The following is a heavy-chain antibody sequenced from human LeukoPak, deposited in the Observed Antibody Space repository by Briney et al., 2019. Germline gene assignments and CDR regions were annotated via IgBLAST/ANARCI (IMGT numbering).Heavy chain of an antibody. Sequence: GGSLRLSCAASGFTFSSYAMSWVRQAPGKGLEWVSSISGSGDRKYSADSVKGRFTISRDNSKNTLYLQMNSLRAEDTAVYYCAKRPGVATAGHFDYWGQGTLVTVSS. CDR2: ISGSGDRK. D-gene: IGHD5-12*01. CDR3: AKRPGVATAGHFDY. CDR1: GFTFSSYA. J-gene: IGHJ4*02. V-gene: IGHV3-23*01.